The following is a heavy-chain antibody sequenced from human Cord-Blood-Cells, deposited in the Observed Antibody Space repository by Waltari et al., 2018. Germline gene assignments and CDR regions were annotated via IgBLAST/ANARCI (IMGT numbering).Heavy chain of an antibody. J-gene: IGHJ4*02. Sequence: QVQLQQWGAGLLKPSETLSLTCAVYGGSFSGYYWSWLRQPPGKGLEWIGENNHSGSTDYTPSIKSRVTISVDTSKNQFSLKLSSVTAADTAVYYCARVGYYDSSGYHGDYWGQGTLVTVSS. CDR2: NNHSGST. CDR1: GGSFSGYY. CDR3: ARVGYYDSSGYHGDY. D-gene: IGHD3-22*01. V-gene: IGHV4-34*01.